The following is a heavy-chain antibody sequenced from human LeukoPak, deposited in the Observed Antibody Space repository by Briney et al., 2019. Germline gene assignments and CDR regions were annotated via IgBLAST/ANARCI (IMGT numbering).Heavy chain of an antibody. J-gene: IGHJ4*02. CDR2: ISSSSSYI. CDR3: ARGTSLMWDTAMVVGY. CDR1: GFTFSSYS. V-gene: IGHV3-21*01. Sequence: PGESLRLSCAASGFTFSSYSMNWVRQAPGKGLEWVSSISSSSSYIYYADLMKGRFTISRDNAKNSLYLQMNSLRAEDTAVYYCARGTSLMWDTAMVVGYWGQGTLVTVSS. D-gene: IGHD5-18*01.